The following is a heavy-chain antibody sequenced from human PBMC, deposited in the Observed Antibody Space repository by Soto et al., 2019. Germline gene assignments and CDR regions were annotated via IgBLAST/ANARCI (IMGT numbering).Heavy chain of an antibody. CDR2: ISSSSSYI. CDR3: ASTGMATILAFDI. CDR1: GFTFSSYS. J-gene: IGHJ3*02. Sequence: GGSLRLSCSASGFTFSSYSMNWVRQAPGKGLEWVSSISSSSSYIYYADSVKGRFTISRDNAKNSLYLQMNSLRAEDTAVYYCASTGMATILAFDIWGQGTMVTV. D-gene: IGHD5-12*01. V-gene: IGHV3-21*01.